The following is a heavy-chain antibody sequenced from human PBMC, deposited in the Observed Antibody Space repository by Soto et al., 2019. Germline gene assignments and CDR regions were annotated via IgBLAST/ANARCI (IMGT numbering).Heavy chain of an antibody. CDR2: TYYRSKWYN. D-gene: IGHD3-10*01. J-gene: IGHJ3*02. CDR1: GDSVSSNSAA. V-gene: IGHV6-1*01. Sequence: SQTLSLTCVISGDSVSSNSAAWNWLRQSPSRGLEWLGRTYYRSKWYNDYVLSVKSRITINPDTSKNQFSLQLNSVTPEDTAVYYCARERGVLSEAFDIWGQGTVVT. CDR3: ARERGVLSEAFDI.